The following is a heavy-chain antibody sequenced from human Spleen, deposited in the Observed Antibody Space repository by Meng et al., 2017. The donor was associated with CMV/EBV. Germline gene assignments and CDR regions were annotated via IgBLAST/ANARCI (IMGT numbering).Heavy chain of an antibody. CDR3: ARRGSTTFDY. Sequence: GGSLRLSCKGSGYSFTSHWIGWVRQMPGKGLEWMGIIYPGDSDTRYSPSFQGQVTISADRSISTAYLQWSSLKASDTAIYYCARRGSTTFDYWGQGTLVTVSS. CDR1: GYSFTSHW. J-gene: IGHJ4*02. V-gene: IGHV5-51*01. CDR2: IYPGDSDT. D-gene: IGHD1-26*01.